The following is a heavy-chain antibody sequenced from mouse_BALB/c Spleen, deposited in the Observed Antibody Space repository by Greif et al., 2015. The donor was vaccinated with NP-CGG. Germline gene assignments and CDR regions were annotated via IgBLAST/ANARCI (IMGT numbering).Heavy chain of an antibody. D-gene: IGHD3-3*01. J-gene: IGHJ1*01. CDR1: GFTFTDYY. CDR3: ARDGPGRYWYFDV. CDR2: IRNKANGYTT. V-gene: IGHV7-3*02. Sequence: EVMLVESGGGLVQPGGSLRLSCATSGFTFTDYYMSWVRQPPGKALEWLGFIRNKANGYTTEYSASVKGRFTISRDNSQSILYLQMNTLRAEDSATYYCARDGPGRYWYFDVWGAGATVTVSS.